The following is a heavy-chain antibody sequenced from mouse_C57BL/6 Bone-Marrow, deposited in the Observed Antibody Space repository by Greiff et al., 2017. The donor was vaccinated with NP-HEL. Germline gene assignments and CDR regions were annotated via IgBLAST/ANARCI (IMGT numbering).Heavy chain of an antibody. CDR2: IDPENGDT. D-gene: IGHD1-1*01. J-gene: IGHJ3*01. Sequence: VQLQQPGTELVKPGASVKLSCKASGYTFTSYWMHWVKQRPEQGLEWIGWIDPENGDTEYASKFQGKATITADTSSNTAYLQLSSLTSEDTAVYYCTASYYGSSLAWFAYWGQGTLVTVSA. CDR1: GYTFTSYW. V-gene: IGHV14-4*01. CDR3: TASYYGSSLAWFAY.